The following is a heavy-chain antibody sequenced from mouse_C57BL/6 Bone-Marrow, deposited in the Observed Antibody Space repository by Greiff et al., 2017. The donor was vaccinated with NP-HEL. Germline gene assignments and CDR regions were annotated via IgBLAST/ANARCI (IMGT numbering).Heavy chain of an antibody. J-gene: IGHJ4*01. V-gene: IGHV14-4*01. D-gene: IGHD1-1*01. CDR2: IDPENGDT. CDR3: TTNAFISTVVGPYYYAMDY. Sequence: VQLQQSGAELVRPGASVKLSCTASGFNITDDYMHWVKQRPEQGLEWIGWIDPENGDTEYASKFQGKATITADTSSNTAYLQLSSLTSEDTAVYYCTTNAFISTVVGPYYYAMDYWGQGTSVTVSS. CDR1: GFNITDDY.